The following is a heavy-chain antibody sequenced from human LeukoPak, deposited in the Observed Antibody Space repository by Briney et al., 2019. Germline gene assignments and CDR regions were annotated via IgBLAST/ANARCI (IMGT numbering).Heavy chain of an antibody. D-gene: IGHD3-10*01. Sequence: QAGGSLRLSCAASGFTVSSNYMSWVRQAPGKGLEGVSVIYSGGSTYYADSVKGRFTISTDNSTNTLYIQMNSLRAEDTAVYYCARVLEYYSDYWGQGTLVTVSS. J-gene: IGHJ4*02. CDR3: ARVLEYYSDY. V-gene: IGHV3-53*01. CDR1: GFTVSSNY. CDR2: IYSGGST.